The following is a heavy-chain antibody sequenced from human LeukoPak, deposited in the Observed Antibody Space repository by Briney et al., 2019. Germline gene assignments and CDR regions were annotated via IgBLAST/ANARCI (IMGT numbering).Heavy chain of an antibody. J-gene: IGHJ4*02. V-gene: IGHV5-10-1*01. Sequence: GESLKISCKGSGYSFTSYWISWVRQMPGKGLEWMGRIDPSDSYTNYSPSFQGHVTISADKSISTAYLQWSSLKASVTAMYYCARRREDSSSWSSTDYWGQGTLVTVSS. CDR3: ARRREDSSSWSSTDY. CDR1: GYSFTSYW. CDR2: IDPSDSYT. D-gene: IGHD6-13*01.